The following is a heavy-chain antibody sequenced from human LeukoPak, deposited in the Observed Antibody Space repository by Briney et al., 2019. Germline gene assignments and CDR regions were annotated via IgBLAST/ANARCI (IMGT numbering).Heavy chain of an antibody. V-gene: IGHV1-69*05. Sequence: SAKVSCKASGGTFSSYAISWVRQAPGQGLEWMGGIIPIFGTANYAQKFQGRVTITTDESTSTAYMELSSLRSEDTAVYYCARDQNGDYSKENWFDPWGQGTLVTVSS. J-gene: IGHJ5*02. CDR1: GGTFSSYA. CDR3: ARDQNGDYSKENWFDP. D-gene: IGHD4-11*01. CDR2: IIPIFGTA.